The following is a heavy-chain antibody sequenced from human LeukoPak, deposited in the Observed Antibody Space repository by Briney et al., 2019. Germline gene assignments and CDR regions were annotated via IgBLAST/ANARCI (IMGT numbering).Heavy chain of an antibody. D-gene: IGHD4-23*01. CDR3: ARETPAFDY. CDR1: GFTFSSFD. J-gene: IGHJ4*02. CDR2: ISSSGSTT. V-gene: IGHV3-23*01. Sequence: GASLRLSCVDSGFTFSSFDMSWVRQAPGRGLEWVSTISSSGSTTYYIDSVKGRFTISRDNSRNTLYLQLNSLRGEDTAVYYCARETPAFDYWGQRTLVTVS.